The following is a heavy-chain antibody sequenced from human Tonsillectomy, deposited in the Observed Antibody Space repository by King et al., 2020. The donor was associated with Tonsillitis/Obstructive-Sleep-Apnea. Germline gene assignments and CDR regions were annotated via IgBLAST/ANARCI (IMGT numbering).Heavy chain of an antibody. CDR2: ISGGSGNT. D-gene: IGHD3-10*01. CDR1: GFTFSDYY. CDR3: ARGTMIQGVPEGV. V-gene: IGHV3-11*05. J-gene: IGHJ6*04. Sequence: QLVQSGGGLVKPGGSLRLSCAASGFTFSDYYMTWIRQAPGKGLEWVSFISGGSGNTKYADFVKGRFTISRDNAKKSLYLQMHSLRAEDTALYYCARGTMIQGVPEGVWGKGTTVTVSS.